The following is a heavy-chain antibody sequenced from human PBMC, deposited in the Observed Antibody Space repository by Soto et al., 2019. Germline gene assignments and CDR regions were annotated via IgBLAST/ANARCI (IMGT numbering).Heavy chain of an antibody. V-gene: IGHV3-7*01. CDR1: GFTFSRYW. D-gene: IGHD2-15*01. CDR3: ARDPVCSGGSCYDY. CDR2: IKQDGSEI. Sequence: PGGSLRLSCAASGFTFSRYWMTWVRRAPGKGLEWVANIKQDGSEIYYVDSVKGRFTISRDNAENSLYLQMNSLRAEDTAVYYCARDPVCSGGSCYDYSGQGSMVTVSP. J-gene: IGHJ4*02.